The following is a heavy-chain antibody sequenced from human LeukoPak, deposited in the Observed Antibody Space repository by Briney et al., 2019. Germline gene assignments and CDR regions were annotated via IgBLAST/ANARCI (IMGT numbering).Heavy chain of an antibody. CDR3: AKDDDWGRFKD. V-gene: IGHV3-53*01. CDR2: IYSGGST. J-gene: IGHJ1*01. CDR1: GFTVSSNY. D-gene: IGHD3-16*01. Sequence: GGSLRLSCAASGFTVSSNYMSWVRQAPGKGLEWVSVIYSGGSTYYADSVKGRFTISRDNSKNTVSLQMNSLRGEDTAVYYCAKDDDWGRFKDWGQGTLVTVSS.